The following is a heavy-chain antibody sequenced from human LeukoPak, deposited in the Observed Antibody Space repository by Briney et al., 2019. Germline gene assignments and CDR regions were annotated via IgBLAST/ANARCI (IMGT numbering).Heavy chain of an antibody. CDR2: VSTSSSYI. CDR1: GFTFSSYG. V-gene: IGHV3-21*01. Sequence: KPGGSLRLSCAASGFTFSSYGMHWVRQAPGKGLEWVSSVSTSSSYIYYADSVKGRFTISRYNAKNSLYLQMNSLRVEDTAVYYCARDGGEYCSGGRCTAFDIWGQGTMVTVSS. D-gene: IGHD2-15*01. J-gene: IGHJ3*02. CDR3: ARDGGEYCSGGRCTAFDI.